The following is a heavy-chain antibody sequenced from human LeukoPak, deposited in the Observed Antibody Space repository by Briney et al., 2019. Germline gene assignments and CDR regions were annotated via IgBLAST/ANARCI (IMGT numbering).Heavy chain of an antibody. Sequence: PSETLSLTCTVSGGSISSYYWNWIRQPAGKGLEWIGRIYTSGSTNYNPSLKSRVSMSVDTSKNQFSLKLSSVTAADTAVYHCARAEHPSSGFYVDYFDYWGQGTLVTVSS. D-gene: IGHD6-19*01. V-gene: IGHV4-4*07. CDR1: GGSISSYY. CDR3: ARAEHPSSGFYVDYFDY. J-gene: IGHJ4*02. CDR2: IYTSGST.